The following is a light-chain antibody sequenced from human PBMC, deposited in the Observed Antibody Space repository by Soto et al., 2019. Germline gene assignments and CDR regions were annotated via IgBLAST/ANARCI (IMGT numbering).Light chain of an antibody. J-gene: IGKJ3*01. CDR2: DAS. CDR1: QDMSNY. CDR3: QQYDNLPT. Sequence: IQMTQSPTSLSASVGDRVTITYHASQDMSNYLNWYQQKPGKAPKLLIYDASNLETGVPSRFSGSGSGTDFTFTISSLQPEDIATYYCQQYDNLPTFGPGTKVDIK. V-gene: IGKV1-33*01.